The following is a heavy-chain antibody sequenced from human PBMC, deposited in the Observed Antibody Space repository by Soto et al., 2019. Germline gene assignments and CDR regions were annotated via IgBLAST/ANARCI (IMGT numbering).Heavy chain of an antibody. J-gene: IGHJ5*02. CDR1: GGSISRSSYY. CDR2: MYYSGST. CDR3: SRRAPEGFDP. V-gene: IGHV4-39*01. Sequence: SGTLSLTCNVSGGSISRSSYYWGWIRQPPGKGLEWIGSMYYSGSTYYNPSLKSRVTISIDTPKNQLSLKLTSVTAADTAVYYCSRRAPEGFDPWGQGTLVTVSS.